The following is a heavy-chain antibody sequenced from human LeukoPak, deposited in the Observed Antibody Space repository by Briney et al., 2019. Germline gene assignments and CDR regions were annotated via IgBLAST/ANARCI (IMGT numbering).Heavy chain of an antibody. CDR1: GFTFSSYA. CDR2: ISYDGSNK. Sequence: PGGSLRLSCAASGFTFSSYAMHWARQAPGKGLEWVAVISYDGSNKYYADSVKGRFTISRDNSKNTLYLQMNSLRAEDTAVYYCARDLGDDSSGYYYYYYGMDVWGQGTTVTVSS. V-gene: IGHV3-30-3*01. D-gene: IGHD3-22*01. J-gene: IGHJ6*02. CDR3: ARDLGDDSSGYYYYYYGMDV.